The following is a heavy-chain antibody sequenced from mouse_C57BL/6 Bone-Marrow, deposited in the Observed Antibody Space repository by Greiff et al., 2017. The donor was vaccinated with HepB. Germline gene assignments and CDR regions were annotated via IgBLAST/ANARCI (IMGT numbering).Heavy chain of an antibody. J-gene: IGHJ1*03. CDR1: GFSLTSYG. Sequence: VKLMESGPGLVQPSQRLSITCTVSGFSLTSYGVHWVRQSPGKGLEWLGVIWSGGSTDYNAAFISRLSISKDNSKSQVFFKMNSLQADDTAIYYCARKGWLLWYFDVWGTGTTVTVSS. D-gene: IGHD2-3*01. CDR3: ARKGWLLWYFDV. CDR2: IWSGGST. V-gene: IGHV2-2*01.